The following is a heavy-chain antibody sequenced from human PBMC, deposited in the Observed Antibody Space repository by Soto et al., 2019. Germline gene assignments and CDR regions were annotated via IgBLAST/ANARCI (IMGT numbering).Heavy chain of an antibody. D-gene: IGHD3-22*01. J-gene: IGHJ4*02. CDR3: ARANYYYDRSGYLYYFEY. V-gene: IGHV4-61*01. CDR1: GGSVSSGSYY. Sequence: SETLSLTCTVSGGSVSSGSYYWSWIRQPPGKGLEWIGYIYYSGSTNYSPSLKSRVTTSVDTSKNQFSLKLTSVTAAGTAVYYCARANYYYDRSGYLYYFEYWGQGILVTVSS. CDR2: IYYSGST.